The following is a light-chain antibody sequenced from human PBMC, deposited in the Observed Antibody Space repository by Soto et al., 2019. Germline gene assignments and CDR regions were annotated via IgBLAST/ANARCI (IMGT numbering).Light chain of an antibody. CDR1: SSDVGGYNY. CDR2: DVT. Sequence: QAVVTQPASVSGSPGQSITISCTGTSSDVGGYNYVSWYQQHPGKAPKLMIYDVTNRPSGVSNRFSGSKSGNTASLTISGLQAEDEADYYCGSYTSSTTWVFGGGTKLTVL. J-gene: IGLJ3*02. CDR3: GSYTSSTTWV. V-gene: IGLV2-14*01.